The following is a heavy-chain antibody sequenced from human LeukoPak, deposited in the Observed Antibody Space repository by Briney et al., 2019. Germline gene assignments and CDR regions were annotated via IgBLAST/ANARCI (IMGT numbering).Heavy chain of an antibody. CDR1: GFTFGDYA. CDR3: TREHSYFYDNSGSDY. CDR2: IRSKAYGGTT. J-gene: IGHJ4*02. V-gene: IGHV3-49*03. Sequence: GGSLRLSCTASGFTFGDYAMSWFRQAPGKGLEWVGFIRSKAYGGTTEYAATVKGRFTISRDDSKSSVYLQMNSLKTEDTAVYYCTREHSYFYDNSGSDYWGQGTLVTVSS. D-gene: IGHD3-22*01.